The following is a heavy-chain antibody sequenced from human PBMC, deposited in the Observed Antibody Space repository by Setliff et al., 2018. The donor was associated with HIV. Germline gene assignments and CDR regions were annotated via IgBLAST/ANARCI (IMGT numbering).Heavy chain of an antibody. CDR1: GFSFSNYG. CDR2: LWYDGANR. V-gene: IGHV3-33*03. CDR3: AKDKYYDILTGYFTD. Sequence: GGSLRLSCEASGFSFSNYGMHWVRQSPGKGLEWVAVLWYDGANRYYADSVKGRFTISRDTSKNTLYLQMHSLRAEDTAVYYCAKDKYYDILTGYFTDWGQGTLVTVSS. J-gene: IGHJ4*02. D-gene: IGHD3-9*01.